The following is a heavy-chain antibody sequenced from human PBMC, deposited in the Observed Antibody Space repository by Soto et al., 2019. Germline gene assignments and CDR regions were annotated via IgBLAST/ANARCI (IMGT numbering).Heavy chain of an antibody. J-gene: IGHJ6*02. CDR1: AGTFSSYA. CDR2: IIPIFGTA. Sequence: ASVKVSCKASAGTFSSYAISWVRQAPGQGLEWMGGIIPIFGTADYAQKFQGRVTITADESTSTAYMELSSLRSEDTAVYYCASVETQRYYYGMDVWGQGTTVTVSS. V-gene: IGHV1-69*13. CDR3: ASVETQRYYYGMDV. D-gene: IGHD2-15*01.